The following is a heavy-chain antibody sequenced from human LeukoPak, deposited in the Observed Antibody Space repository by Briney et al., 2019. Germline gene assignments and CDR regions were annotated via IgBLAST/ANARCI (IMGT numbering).Heavy chain of an antibody. CDR3: ARFIPSSGIDP. CDR2: SSYTGST. Sequence: SETLSLTCTVSGGSISRYYWSWIRQPPGKGLEWITYSSYTGSTNYNPSLKSRVTISVDTSKNQFSLRLRSVTAADTAVYYCARFIPSSGIDPWGQGTLVTVSS. CDR1: GGSISRYY. D-gene: IGHD3-10*02. V-gene: IGHV4-59*01. J-gene: IGHJ5*02.